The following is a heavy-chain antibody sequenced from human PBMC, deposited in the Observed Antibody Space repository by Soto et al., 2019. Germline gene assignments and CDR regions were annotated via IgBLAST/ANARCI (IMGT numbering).Heavy chain of an antibody. Sequence: QVQLRESGPGLVKPSQTLSLTCTVSGGSISSGGYYWSWIRQHPGKGLEWIGYIYYSGSTYYNPSLKSRVTISVDTSKNQFSLKLSSVTAADTAVYYCARDRGGYSGYDWSNYGMDVWGQGTTVTVSS. CDR2: IYYSGST. V-gene: IGHV4-31*03. CDR3: ARDRGGYSGYDWSNYGMDV. J-gene: IGHJ6*02. D-gene: IGHD5-12*01. CDR1: GGSISSGGYY.